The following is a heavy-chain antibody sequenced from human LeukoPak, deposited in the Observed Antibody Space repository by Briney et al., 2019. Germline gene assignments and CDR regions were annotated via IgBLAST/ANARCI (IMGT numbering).Heavy chain of an antibody. D-gene: IGHD2-2*01. CDR2: IYTSGST. J-gene: IGHJ5*02. Sequence: PSETLSLTCTVSGGSISSYYWSWIRQPAGKGLEWIGRIYTSGSTNYNPSLKSRVTISVDKSKNQFSLKLSSVTAADTAVYYCAGGCSSTSCRGFDPWGQGTLVTVSS. CDR3: AGGCSSTSCRGFDP. V-gene: IGHV4-4*07. CDR1: GGSISSYY.